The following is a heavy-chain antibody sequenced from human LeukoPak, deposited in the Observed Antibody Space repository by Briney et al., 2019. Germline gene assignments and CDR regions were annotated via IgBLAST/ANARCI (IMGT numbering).Heavy chain of an antibody. CDR3: VREGVNPETWFDP. J-gene: IGHJ5*02. Sequence: PGGPLRLSCAASGFTFSSFEMHWVRQAPGKGLEWVSYISDSGNTIVYADPVKGRFTISRDNAENSLYLQMNSLRAEDTAVYFCVREGVNPETWFDPWGQGTLVTVSS. D-gene: IGHD1-14*01. V-gene: IGHV3-48*03. CDR2: ISDSGNTI. CDR1: GFTFSSFE.